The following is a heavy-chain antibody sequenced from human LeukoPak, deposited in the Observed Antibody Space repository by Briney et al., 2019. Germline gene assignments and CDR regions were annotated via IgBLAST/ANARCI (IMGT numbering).Heavy chain of an antibody. CDR1: GYTFTSYD. D-gene: IGHD3-3*01. V-gene: IGHV1-8*03. Sequence: ASVKVSCKASGYTFTSYDINWVRQATGQGLEWMGWMNPNSGNTGYAQKFQGRVTITRNTSISTAYMELSSLRSEDTAVYYCARSLKLTNHRVRYDFWCGYWSFNWFDPWGQGTLVTVSS. J-gene: IGHJ5*02. CDR2: MNPNSGNT. CDR3: ARSLKLTNHRVRYDFWCGYWSFNWFDP.